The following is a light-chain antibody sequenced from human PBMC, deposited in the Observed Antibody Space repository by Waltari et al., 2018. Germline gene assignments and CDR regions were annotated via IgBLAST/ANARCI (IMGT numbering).Light chain of an antibody. Sequence: DIQMTQSPSSLSASVVDRVTITSRASQSISSYLNWYQQRPGKAPKLLIYAASSLQSGVPSRFSGSGSGRDFTLSISSLQTEDFATYYCQQSYSHTRTFGQGTKVEIK. CDR3: QQSYSHTRT. V-gene: IGKV1-39*01. CDR2: AAS. J-gene: IGKJ1*01. CDR1: QSISSY.